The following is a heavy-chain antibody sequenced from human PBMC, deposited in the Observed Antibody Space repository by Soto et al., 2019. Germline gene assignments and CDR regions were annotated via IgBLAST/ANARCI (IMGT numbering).Heavy chain of an antibody. CDR1: GGTFNNYP. CDR2: SIPIFGTA. CDR3: GGGGGKSGDDHYYYFDMDV. J-gene: IGHJ6*02. V-gene: IGHV1-69*01. D-gene: IGHD2-21*02. Sequence: QVQLVQSGAEVKKPGSSVKVSCKASGGTFNNYPITWVRQAPGQGLEWMGGSIPIFGTANYAQKFQGRVTIRVEEPTSTAYRGRSSLRWEDTALYYCGGGGGKSGDDHYYYFDMDVWGQGTPVTVSS.